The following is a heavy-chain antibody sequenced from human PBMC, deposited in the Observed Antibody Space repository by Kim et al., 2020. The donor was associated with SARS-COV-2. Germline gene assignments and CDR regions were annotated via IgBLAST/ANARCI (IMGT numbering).Heavy chain of an antibody. D-gene: IGHD2-15*01. CDR2: ISGSGGST. CDR3: AKDLVAVVVVAAKDWFDP. CDR1: GFTFSSYA. J-gene: IGHJ5*02. Sequence: GGSLRLSCAASGFTFSSYAMSWVRQAPGKGLEWVSAISGSGGSTYYADSVKGRFTISRDNSKNTLYLQMNSLRAEDTAVYYCAKDLVAVVVVAAKDWFDPWGEGTLVTVSP. V-gene: IGHV3-23*01.